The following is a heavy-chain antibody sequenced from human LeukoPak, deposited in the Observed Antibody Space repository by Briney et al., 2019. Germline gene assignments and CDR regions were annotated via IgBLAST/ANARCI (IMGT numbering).Heavy chain of an antibody. CDR3: ARGGYCSSTSCSSIDY. J-gene: IGHJ4*02. V-gene: IGHV4-34*01. Sequence: SETLSLTCAAYGGSFSGYYWSWIRQPPGKGLEWIGEINHSGSTNYNPSLKSRVTISVDTSKNQFSLKLSSVTAADTAVYYCARGGYCSSTSCSSIDYWGRGTLVTVSS. CDR1: GGSFSGYY. D-gene: IGHD2-2*01. CDR2: INHSGST.